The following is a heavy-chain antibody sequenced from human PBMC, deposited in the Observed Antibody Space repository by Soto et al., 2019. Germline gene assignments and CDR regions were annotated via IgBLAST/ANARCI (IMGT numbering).Heavy chain of an antibody. J-gene: IGHJ4*02. CDR1: GFTFNTFW. V-gene: IGHV3-7*01. D-gene: IGHD6-19*01. Sequence: EVQLVESGGGLVQPGGSLRLSCAASGFTFNTFWMTWVRQAPGKGLEWVAIIKQDGSDKHYADSVKGRFTISRDNANNSLFLQLNTLRAEDTAMYFCAGGTGWVFNFWGQGTLVDVSS. CDR2: IKQDGSDK. CDR3: AGGTGWVFNF.